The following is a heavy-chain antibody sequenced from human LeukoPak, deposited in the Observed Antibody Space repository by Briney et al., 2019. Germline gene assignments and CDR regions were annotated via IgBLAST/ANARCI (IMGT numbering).Heavy chain of an antibody. D-gene: IGHD3-10*01. CDR3: VTVVRNYGLDSYYYLDV. CDR1: GDTFTTYG. J-gene: IGHJ6*03. CDR2: AVPVYATP. Sequence: SVKVSCKASGDTFTTYGLNWVRQAPGQGLEWMGGAVPVYATPNSAQKFQGRVTFTTDESRNTLYMELSSLRSEDTAVYYCVTVVRNYGLDSYYYLDVWGSGTTVTVSS. V-gene: IGHV1-69*05.